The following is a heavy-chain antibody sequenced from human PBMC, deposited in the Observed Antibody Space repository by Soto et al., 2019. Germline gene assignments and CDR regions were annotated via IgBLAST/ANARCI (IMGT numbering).Heavy chain of an antibody. D-gene: IGHD5-18*01. Sequence: EVQLVESGGGLVKPGGSLRLSCAASGFTFSTYSMNWVRQAPGKGLEWVSSISSSSGYIYYADSVKGRFTISRDDAKNSLSLQRNSLRAEDTAVYYCARVRSYSYGQGYGMDVWGQGTTATVSS. CDR1: GFTFSTYS. J-gene: IGHJ6*02. CDR3: ARVRSYSYGQGYGMDV. V-gene: IGHV3-21*01. CDR2: ISSSSGYI.